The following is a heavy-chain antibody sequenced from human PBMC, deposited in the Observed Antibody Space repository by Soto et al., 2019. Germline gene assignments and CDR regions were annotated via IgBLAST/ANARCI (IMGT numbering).Heavy chain of an antibody. Sequence: GASVKVSCKASGYTFTGYYIHWVRQAPGQGREWMGWINPNSGGTNYAQKFQGRVTMTRDTSISTAYMELTRLRSDDTAVYYCARLTVPLDIVVLPSASYDYWGQGTLVTVSS. D-gene: IGHD2-2*01. CDR3: ARLTVPLDIVVLPSASYDY. CDR1: GYTFTGYY. J-gene: IGHJ4*02. CDR2: INPNSGGT. V-gene: IGHV1-2*02.